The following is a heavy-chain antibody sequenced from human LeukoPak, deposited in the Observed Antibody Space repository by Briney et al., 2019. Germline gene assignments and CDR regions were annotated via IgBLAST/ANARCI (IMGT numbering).Heavy chain of an antibody. CDR2: IYPGDSDT. Sequence: GESLKISCKGSGYSFTSYWIGWVRQMPGKGLEWMGIIYPGDSDTRYSPSFQGQVTISADKSISTAYPQWSSLKASDTATYYCARHSGDSSGYYYLDDAFDIWGQGTMVTVSS. V-gene: IGHV5-51*01. J-gene: IGHJ3*02. CDR3: ARHSGDSSGYYYLDDAFDI. CDR1: GYSFTSYW. D-gene: IGHD3-22*01.